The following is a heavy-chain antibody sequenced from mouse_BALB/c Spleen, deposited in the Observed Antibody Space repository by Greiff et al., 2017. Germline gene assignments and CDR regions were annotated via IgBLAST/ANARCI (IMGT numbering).Heavy chain of an antibody. V-gene: IGHV1-5*01. J-gene: IGHJ3*01. CDR2: IYPGNSDT. CDR1: GYSFTSYW. D-gene: IGHD2-4*01. Sequence: VQLQQSGTVLARPGASVKMSCTASGYSFTSYWMHWVKQRPGQGLEWIGAIYPGNSDTSYNQKFKGKAKLTAVTSASTAYMELSSLTNEDSAVYYCTRSAAYDYDVRFAYWGQGTLVTVSA. CDR3: TRSAAYDYDVRFAY.